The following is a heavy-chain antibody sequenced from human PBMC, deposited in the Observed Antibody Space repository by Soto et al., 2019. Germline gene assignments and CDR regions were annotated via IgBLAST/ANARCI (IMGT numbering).Heavy chain of an antibody. CDR2: IYHSGST. CDR3: ARVHVARITIFVVVVGRPRVTEYRDV. D-gene: IGHD3-3*01. V-gene: IGHV4-4*02. Sequence: QVQLQESGPGLVKPSGTLSLTCAVSSGSISSSNWWSWVRQPPGKGLEWIGEIYHSGSTNYNPSLKHPVTISVDKSKHPVALKLRSVTAADTAVYYCARVHVARITIFVVVVGRPRVTEYRDVWGKGTTVTVSS. J-gene: IGHJ6*03. CDR1: SGSISSSNW.